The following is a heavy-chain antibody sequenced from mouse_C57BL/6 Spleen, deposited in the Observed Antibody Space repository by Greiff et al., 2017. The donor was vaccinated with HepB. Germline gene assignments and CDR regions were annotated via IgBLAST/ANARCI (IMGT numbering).Heavy chain of an antibody. J-gene: IGHJ3*01. V-gene: IGHV3-6*01. Sequence: EVQLQQSGPGLVKPSQSLSLTCSVTGYSITSGYYWNWIRQFPGNKLEWMGYISYDGSNNYNPSLKKRISITRDTSKNQFFLKLNSVTTEETATYYCAGDGYYAFAYWGQGTLVTVSA. CDR1: GYSITSGYY. D-gene: IGHD2-3*01. CDR2: ISYDGSN. CDR3: AGDGYYAFAY.